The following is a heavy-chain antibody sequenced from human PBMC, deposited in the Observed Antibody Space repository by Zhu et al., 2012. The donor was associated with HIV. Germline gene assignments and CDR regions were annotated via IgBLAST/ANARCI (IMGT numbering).Heavy chain of an antibody. CDR1: GGSISSSSYY. CDR2: IYYSGST. J-gene: IGHJ4*02. D-gene: IGHD6-13*01. Sequence: QVQLQESGPGLVKPSETLSLTCTVSGGSISSSSYYWGWIRQPPGKGLEWIGSIYYSGSTYYNPSLKSRVTISVDTSKNQFSLKLSSVTAADTAVYYCARHHGAAAGFYWGQGTLGHRLL. V-gene: IGHV4-39*01. CDR3: ARHHGAAAGFY.